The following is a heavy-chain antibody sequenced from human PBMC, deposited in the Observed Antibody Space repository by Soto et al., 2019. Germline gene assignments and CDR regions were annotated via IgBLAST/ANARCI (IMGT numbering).Heavy chain of an antibody. Sequence: SVKVSCKASGYTFTSYGISWVRQAPGLGFEWMGEIIPILNTANYAQKFLGRVTITADESTFTAYMELTSLTYEDTAVYYCAREPHTADFEYWGQGTLVTVSS. J-gene: IGHJ4*02. D-gene: IGHD5-18*01. V-gene: IGHV1-69*13. CDR1: GYTFTSYG. CDR3: AREPHTADFEY. CDR2: IIPILNTA.